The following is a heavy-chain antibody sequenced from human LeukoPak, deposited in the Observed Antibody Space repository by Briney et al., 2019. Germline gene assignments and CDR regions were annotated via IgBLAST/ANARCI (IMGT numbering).Heavy chain of an antibody. D-gene: IGHD3-3*01. CDR1: GGSISSYY. CDR2: IYYSGST. V-gene: IGHV4-59*12. CDR3: ARGGTIFGVAPSSAVYDY. J-gene: IGHJ4*02. Sequence: SETLSLTCTVSGGSISSYYLTWIRQPPGKGLEWIGYIYYSGSTNYNPSLKSRVTISVDTSKNQFSLKLSSVTAADTAVYYCARGGTIFGVAPSSAVYDYWGQGTLVTVSS.